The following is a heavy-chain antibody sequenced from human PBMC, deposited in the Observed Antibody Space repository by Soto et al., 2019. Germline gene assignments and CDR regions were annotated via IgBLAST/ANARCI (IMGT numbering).Heavy chain of an antibody. V-gene: IGHV3-13*01. CDR3: AGGVSGYETYYYYYYMDV. D-gene: IGHD5-12*01. Sequence: PGGSMRLPCAASGFTFSSYDMHWVRQATGKSLERVSAIGTAGDTYYPGSVKGRFTISRENAKNSLYLQMNSLRAGDTAVYYCAGGVSGYETYYYYYYMDVWGKGTTVTVSS. J-gene: IGHJ6*03. CDR2: IGTAGDT. CDR1: GFTFSSYD.